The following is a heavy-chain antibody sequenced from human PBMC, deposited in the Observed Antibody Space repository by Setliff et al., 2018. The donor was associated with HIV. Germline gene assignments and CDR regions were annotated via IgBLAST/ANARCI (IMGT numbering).Heavy chain of an antibody. V-gene: IGHV3-11*01. J-gene: IGHJ4*02. CDR3: ARFRRSGYNYVEGTALAY. Sequence: GGSLRLSCAASGFTFSDYHMAWIRQAPGKGLEWISYISSSGNTMYYADSVKGRFTISRDNAKNSLYLQVNSLRAEDTAVYYCARFRRSGYNYVEGTALAYWGQGPLVTVSS. CDR1: GFTFSDYH. D-gene: IGHD3-22*01. CDR2: ISSSGNTM.